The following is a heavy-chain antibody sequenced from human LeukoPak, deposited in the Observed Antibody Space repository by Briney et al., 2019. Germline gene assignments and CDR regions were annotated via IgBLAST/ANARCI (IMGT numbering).Heavy chain of an antibody. CDR3: ARLLAGGNAFDI. J-gene: IGHJ3*02. Sequence: ASMKVSCKASGYTFTGNYIHWVRQAPGQGLEWMGRINPNSGGTKYAQKFQGRVTLTSDTSITTAYLDLASLTSDDTAVYYCARLLAGGNAFDIWGQGTMLAVSS. D-gene: IGHD3-16*01. V-gene: IGHV1-2*02. CDR2: INPNSGGT. CDR1: GYTFTGNY.